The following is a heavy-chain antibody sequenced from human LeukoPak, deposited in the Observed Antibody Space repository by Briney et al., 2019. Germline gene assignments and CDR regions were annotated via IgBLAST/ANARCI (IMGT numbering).Heavy chain of an antibody. V-gene: IGHV3-9*03. J-gene: IGHJ4*02. Sequence: PGRSLRLSCAASGFTFDDYAMHWVRQAPGKGLEWVSGISWNSGSIAYADSVKGRFTISRDNAKNSLYLQMNSLRPEDMAFYYCAKDRNYDFWNGPFDYWGRGTLVTVSS. CDR3: AKDRNYDFWNGPFDY. D-gene: IGHD3-3*01. CDR2: ISWNSGSI. CDR1: GFTFDDYA.